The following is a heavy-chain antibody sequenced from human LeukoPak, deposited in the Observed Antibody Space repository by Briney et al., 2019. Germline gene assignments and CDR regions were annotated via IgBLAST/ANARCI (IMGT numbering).Heavy chain of an antibody. V-gene: IGHV1-18*01. CDR3: ARERLYYGSGSPYGMDV. Sequence: GASVKVSCKASGYTFTSYGISWVRQAPGQGLEWMGWISAYNGNTNYAQKLQGRVTMTTDTSTSTAYMELRSLRSDDTAVYYCARERLYYGSGSPYGMDVWGQGTTVTVSS. CDR1: GYTFTSYG. CDR2: ISAYNGNT. J-gene: IGHJ6*02. D-gene: IGHD3-10*01.